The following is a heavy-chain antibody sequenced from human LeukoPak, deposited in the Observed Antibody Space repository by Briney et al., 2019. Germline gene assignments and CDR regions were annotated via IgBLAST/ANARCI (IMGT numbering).Heavy chain of an antibody. CDR1: GGTFSSYA. Sequence: SVKVSCKASGGTFSSYAISWVRQAPGQGLEWMGGIIPIFGTANYAQKFQGRVTITADESTSTAYMELSSLRSEDTAVYYCASRIVGSTASFDYWGQGTLVTVSS. CDR2: IIPIFGTA. D-gene: IGHD1-26*01. J-gene: IGHJ4*02. CDR3: ASRIVGSTASFDY. V-gene: IGHV1-69*13.